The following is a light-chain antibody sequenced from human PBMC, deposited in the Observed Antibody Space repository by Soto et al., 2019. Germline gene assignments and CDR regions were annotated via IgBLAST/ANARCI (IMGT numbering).Light chain of an antibody. J-gene: IGLJ1*01. CDR2: EGT. CDR1: SSDVGSYNL. CDR3: YSYAGENLYV. V-gene: IGLV2-23*01. Sequence: QSVLTQPASVSASPGQSITIPCTGTSSDVGSYNLVSWFQQHPGKVPKLLIYEGTKRPSGLSDRFSGSESGNTASLTISGLQAEDEADYYCYSYAGENLYVFGTGTKVTVL.